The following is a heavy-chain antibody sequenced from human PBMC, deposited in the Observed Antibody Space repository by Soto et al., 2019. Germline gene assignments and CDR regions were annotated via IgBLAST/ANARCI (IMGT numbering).Heavy chain of an antibody. J-gene: IGHJ4*02. V-gene: IGHV4-39*01. CDR2: IYYSGST. CDR1: GGSISSSSYY. D-gene: IGHD3-10*01. CDR3: ARRHRRGYLDY. Sequence: SETLSLTCTVSGGSISSSSYYWGWIRQPPGKGLEWIGSIYYSGSTYYNPSLKSRVTISVDTSKNQFSLKLSSVTAADTAVYYCARRHRRGYLDYWGQGTLVTAPQ.